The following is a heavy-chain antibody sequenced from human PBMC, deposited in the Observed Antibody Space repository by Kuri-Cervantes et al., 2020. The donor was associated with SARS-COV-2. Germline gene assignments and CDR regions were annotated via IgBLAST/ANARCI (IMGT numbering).Heavy chain of an antibody. CDR1: GGSVSSGSYY. CDR3: ARVWGEPDAFDI. J-gene: IGHJ3*02. CDR2: VYYTGST. Sequence: SETLSLTCTVSGGSVSSGSYYWGWIRQPPGKGLEWIGYVYYTGSTNYNPSLKSRVTISVDTSKNQFSLKLRSVTAADAAVYYCARVWGEPDAFDIWGQGTMVTVSS. D-gene: IGHD3-16*01. V-gene: IGHV4-61*01.